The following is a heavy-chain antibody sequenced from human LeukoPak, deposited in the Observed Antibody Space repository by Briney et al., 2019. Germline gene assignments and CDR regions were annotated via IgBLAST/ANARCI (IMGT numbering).Heavy chain of an antibody. V-gene: IGHV4-4*07. D-gene: IGHD1-26*01. Sequence: SETLSLTCTVSGGSISSYYWSWIRQPAGKGLEGIGRIYTSWSSNYNPSLKRQVTISVDTSKNQHSFTLNYVTAAATAVDYYSRSGSYYVEGVFDYWGQGTLVTVSS. CDR1: GGSISSYY. CDR3: SRSGSYYVEGVFDY. J-gene: IGHJ4*02. CDR2: IYTSWSS.